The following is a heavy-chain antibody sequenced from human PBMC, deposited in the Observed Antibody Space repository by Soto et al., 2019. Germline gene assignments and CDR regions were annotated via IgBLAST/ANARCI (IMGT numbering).Heavy chain of an antibody. J-gene: IGHJ6*02. CDR2: INYSGST. D-gene: IGHD3-10*01. V-gene: IGHV4-31*03. CDR3: ARGDYYGSGSYYNVAEAKPNNYYYYCGMDV. Sequence: TLSITCTVSGRSISSDGYSWSWIRPHPGKDLAWTGYINYSGSTYYSPSLKSRVTISVHTTKNQFSLKLSSVTAADTAVYYCARGDYYGSGSYYNVAEAKPNNYYYYCGMDVWGQGTTVTVSS. CDR1: GRSISSDGYS.